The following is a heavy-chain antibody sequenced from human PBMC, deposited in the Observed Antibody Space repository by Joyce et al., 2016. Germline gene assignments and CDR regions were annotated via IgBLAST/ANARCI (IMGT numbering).Heavy chain of an antibody. J-gene: IGHJ4*02. CDR1: GGPFRGLF. V-gene: IGHV4-34*01. CDR2: INNSGVT. D-gene: IGHD6-19*01. Sequence: QVQLQQWGAGLLKPSETLSLTCAVSGGPFRGLFWTWVRQPPGKGLEWIGDINNSGVTTSNPSLKTRVTFSVDTSKNQFSLKLTSLSAADTAVYYCARSQWLAPLMYWGQGTPVTVSS. CDR3: ARSQWLAPLMY.